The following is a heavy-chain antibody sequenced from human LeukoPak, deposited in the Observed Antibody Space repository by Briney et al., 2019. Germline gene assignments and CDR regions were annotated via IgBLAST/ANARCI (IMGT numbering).Heavy chain of an antibody. J-gene: IGHJ4*02. V-gene: IGHV4-34*01. Sequence: SETLSLTCTVSGGSFSGYYWSWIRQPPGKGLEWIGEINHSGSTNYNPSLKSRVTISVDTSKNQFSLKLSSVTAADTAVYYCARGRYYDSSGPESYFDYWGQGTLVTVSS. CDR3: ARGRYYDSSGPESYFDY. D-gene: IGHD3-22*01. CDR2: INHSGST. CDR1: GGSFSGYY.